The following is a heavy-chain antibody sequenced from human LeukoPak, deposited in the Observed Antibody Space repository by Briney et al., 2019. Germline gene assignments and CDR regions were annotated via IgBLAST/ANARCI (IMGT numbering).Heavy chain of an antibody. CDR3: ARDRAVATIGGVDY. Sequence: ASVKVSCKASGYTFTGYYMHWVRQAPGLGLEWMGWIRPNSGGTNYAQKFQGRVTMTRDTSISTAYMELSRLRSDDTAVYYCARDRAVATIGGVDYRGQGTLVTVSS. J-gene: IGHJ4*02. CDR1: GYTFTGYY. V-gene: IGHV1-2*02. CDR2: IRPNSGGT. D-gene: IGHD5-12*01.